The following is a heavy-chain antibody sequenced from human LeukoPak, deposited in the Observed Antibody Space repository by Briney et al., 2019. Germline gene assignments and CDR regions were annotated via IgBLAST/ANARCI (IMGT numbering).Heavy chain of an antibody. CDR3: ARGRIRSLISSSFFDY. CDR2: INHSGST. J-gene: IGHJ4*02. V-gene: IGHV4-34*01. CDR1: GGSFSGYY. Sequence: PSETLSLTCAVYGGSFSGYYWSWIRQPPGKGLEWIGEINHSGSTNYNPSLKSRVTISVDTSKNQFSLKLSSVTAADTAVYYCARGRIRSLISSSFFDYWGQGTLVTVSS. D-gene: IGHD6-13*01.